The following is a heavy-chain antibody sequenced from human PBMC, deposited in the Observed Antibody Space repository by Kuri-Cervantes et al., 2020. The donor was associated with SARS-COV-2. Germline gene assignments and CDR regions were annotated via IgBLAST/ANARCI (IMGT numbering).Heavy chain of an antibody. CDR2: INPSGGST. Sequence: ASVKVSCKASGYTFTSYYMHWVRQAPGQGLEWMGIINPSGGSTSYAQKFQGRVTMTRDTSTSTVYMELSSLRSEDTAVYYCAMQAPDIVVVPAAIDVRGGFDYWGQGTLVTVSS. V-gene: IGHV1-46*01. J-gene: IGHJ4*02. D-gene: IGHD2-2*02. CDR1: GYTFTSYY. CDR3: AMQAPDIVVVPAAIDVRGGFDY.